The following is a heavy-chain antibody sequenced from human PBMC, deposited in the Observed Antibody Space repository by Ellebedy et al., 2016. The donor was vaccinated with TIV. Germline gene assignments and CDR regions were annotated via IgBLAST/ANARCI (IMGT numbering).Heavy chain of an antibody. V-gene: IGHV3-23*01. CDR2: ISGSGGST. J-gene: IGHJ4*02. D-gene: IGHD5-12*01. CDR1: GFTFSSYA. CDR3: ARAGKWLDFDY. Sequence: GGSLRLSXAASGFTFSSYAMSWVRQAPGKGLEWVSAISGSGGSTYYADSVKGRFTTSRDNSKNTLYLRMNSLRAEDTAVYYCARAGKWLDFDYWGQGTLVTVSS.